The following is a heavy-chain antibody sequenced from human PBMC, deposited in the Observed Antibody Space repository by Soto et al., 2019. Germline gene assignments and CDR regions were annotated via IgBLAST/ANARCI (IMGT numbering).Heavy chain of an antibody. V-gene: IGHV3-23*01. CDR2: ISGSGGST. CDR3: AKDYSRGWDPWFDP. D-gene: IGHD6-19*01. CDR1: GFTFSNYA. Sequence: PGGSLRLSCAASGFTFSNYAMNWVRQAPGKGLEWVSAISGSGGSTYYADSVKGRFAISRDNSKNTLFLQVNSLRAEDTAVYYCAKDYSRGWDPWFDPWGHGPLVTVSS. J-gene: IGHJ5*02.